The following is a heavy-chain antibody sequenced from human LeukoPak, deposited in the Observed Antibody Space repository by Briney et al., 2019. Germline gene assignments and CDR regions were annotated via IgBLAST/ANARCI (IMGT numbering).Heavy chain of an antibody. J-gene: IGHJ4*02. V-gene: IGHV1-69*01. Sequence: SVKVSCKASGGTFSSYAISWVRQAPGQGLEWMGGIIPIFGTADYAQKFQGRVTITADESTSTAYMELSSLRSEDTAVYYCARDGGSDYDFWSGYYWWGQGTLVTVSS. CDR2: IIPIFGTA. D-gene: IGHD3-3*01. CDR1: GGTFSSYA. CDR3: ARDGGSDYDFWSGYYW.